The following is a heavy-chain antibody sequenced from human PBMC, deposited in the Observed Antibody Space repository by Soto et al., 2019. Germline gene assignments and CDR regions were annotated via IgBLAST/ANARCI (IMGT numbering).Heavy chain of an antibody. J-gene: IGHJ4*02. CDR2: XSYXXSXX. CDR1: GFTFSSYA. V-gene: IGHV3-30-3*01. D-gene: IGHD6-13*01. Sequence: GGSLRLSCAASGFTFSSYAMDWVRQAPGKGLEWVAVXSYXXSXXXXXDXXXGRFTISRDNAKNTLYLQMTSLRAEDTAVYYCARNLLAAAGTSADYWGQGTLVTASS. CDR3: ARNLLAAAGTSADY.